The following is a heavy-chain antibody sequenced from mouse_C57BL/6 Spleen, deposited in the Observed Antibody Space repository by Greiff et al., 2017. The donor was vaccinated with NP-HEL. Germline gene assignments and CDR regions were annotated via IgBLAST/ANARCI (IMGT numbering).Heavy chain of an antibody. J-gene: IGHJ3*01. CDR1: GFTFSSYA. Sequence: VQLQQSGGGLVKPGGSLKLSCAASGFTFSSYAMSWVRQTPEKRLEWVATISDGGSYTYYPDNVKGRFTISRDNAKNNLYLQMSHLKSEDTAMYYCARDEGAYWGQGTLVTVSA. D-gene: IGHD3-3*01. CDR3: ARDEGAY. V-gene: IGHV5-4*01. CDR2: ISDGGSYT.